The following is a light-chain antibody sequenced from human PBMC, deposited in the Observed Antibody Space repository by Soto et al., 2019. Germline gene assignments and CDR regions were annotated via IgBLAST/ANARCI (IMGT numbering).Light chain of an antibody. J-gene: IGKJ4*01. CDR2: DTS. CDR1: QGVNDY. Sequence: DIVLTQSPATLSLSPGERVTLSCRASQGVNDYLGWYQQKPGQAPRLLMYDTSNMATGIPARFSGSGSGTDFTLTISSLEPEDFEVYYCQQRYNWPPTFGGGTKVEIK. V-gene: IGKV3-11*01. CDR3: QQRYNWPPT.